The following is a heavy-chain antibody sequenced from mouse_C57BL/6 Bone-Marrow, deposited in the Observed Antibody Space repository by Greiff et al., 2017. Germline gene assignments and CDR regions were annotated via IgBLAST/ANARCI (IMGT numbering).Heavy chain of an antibody. CDR3: ARYLGLRLDWYFDV. V-gene: IGHV3-6*01. Sequence: DVQLQESGPGLVKPSQSLSLTCSVTGYSITSGYYWNWIRQFPENKLEWMGYISYDGSNNYKPSLKNPISITRNTSNNQFFLKLNSVTTEDTATYYCARYLGLRLDWYFDVWGTGTTVTVSS. CDR2: ISYDGSN. CDR1: GYSITSGYY. D-gene: IGHD2-4*01. J-gene: IGHJ1*03.